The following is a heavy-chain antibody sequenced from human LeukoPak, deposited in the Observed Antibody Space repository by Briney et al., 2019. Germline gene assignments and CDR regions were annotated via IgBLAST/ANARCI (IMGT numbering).Heavy chain of an antibody. Sequence: GGFLRLSCAASGFTFSSYAMSWVRQAPGKGLEWVSAISGSGGSTYYAGSVKGRFTISRDNSKNTLYLQMNSLRAEDTAVYYCAKAASLVVVTAIDYWGQGTLVTVSS. V-gene: IGHV3-23*01. J-gene: IGHJ4*02. CDR3: AKAASLVVVTAIDY. CDR2: ISGSGGST. CDR1: GFTFSSYA. D-gene: IGHD2-21*02.